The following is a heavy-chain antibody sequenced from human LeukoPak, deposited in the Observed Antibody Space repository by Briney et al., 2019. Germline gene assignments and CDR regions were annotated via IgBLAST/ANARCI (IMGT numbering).Heavy chain of an antibody. V-gene: IGHV4-4*07. D-gene: IGHD4-23*01. CDR3: ARDRTYGGNSGFDY. J-gene: IGHJ4*02. CDR1: GGSISSYY. Sequence: PSETLSLTCTVSGGSISSYYWSWIRQPAGKGLEWIGRIYTTGSTNYNPSLKSRVTMSVDTSKNQLSLNLGSVSAADTAVYYCARDRTYGGNSGFDYWGQGTLVTVSS. CDR2: IYTTGST.